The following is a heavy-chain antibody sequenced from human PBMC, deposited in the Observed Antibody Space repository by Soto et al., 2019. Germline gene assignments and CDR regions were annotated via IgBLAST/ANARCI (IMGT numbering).Heavy chain of an antibody. CDR2: ISAYNGNT. J-gene: IGHJ6*02. CDR3: ARDSYDFWSGYYPRKVVGMDV. CDR1: GYTFTGYY. V-gene: IGHV1-18*04. Sequence: AAVKVSCKSSGYTFTGYYMHWVRPAPGQGIEWMGWISAYNGNTNYAQKLQGRVTMTTDTSTSTAYMELRSLRSDDTAVYYCARDSYDFWSGYYPRKVVGMDVWGQGTTVTVS. D-gene: IGHD3-3*01.